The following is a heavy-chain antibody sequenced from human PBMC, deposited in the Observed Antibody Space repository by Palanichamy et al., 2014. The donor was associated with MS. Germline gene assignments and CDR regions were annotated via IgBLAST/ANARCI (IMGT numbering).Heavy chain of an antibody. CDR1: EFTFSXFG. V-gene: IGHV3-30*03. J-gene: IGHJ4*02. CDR3: ASRVRAGF. Sequence: QLVQSGGGVVQPGRSLRLSCAASEFTFSXFGQHWVRQAPGKGLEWVAVLGDDGTTKVYADSVKGRFTISRDTSTNTFYLDMNSLTVADTAVYFCASRVRAGFWGQGTLVTVSS. CDR2: LGDDGTTK. D-gene: IGHD3-3*01.